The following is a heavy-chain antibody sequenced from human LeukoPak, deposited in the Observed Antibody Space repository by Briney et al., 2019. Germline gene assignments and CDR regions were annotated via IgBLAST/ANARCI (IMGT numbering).Heavy chain of an antibody. CDR1: GFTFSGYW. V-gene: IGHV3-7*01. CDR2: IKQDGSEK. Sequence: QTGGSLRLSCAASGFTFSGYWMSWVRQAPGKGLEWVANIKQDGSEKYYVDSVKGRFTISRDDAKNSLYLQMNSLRAEDTAVYYCARGYCSGGSCFFDYWGQGTLVTVSS. D-gene: IGHD2-15*01. CDR3: ARGYCSGGSCFFDY. J-gene: IGHJ4*02.